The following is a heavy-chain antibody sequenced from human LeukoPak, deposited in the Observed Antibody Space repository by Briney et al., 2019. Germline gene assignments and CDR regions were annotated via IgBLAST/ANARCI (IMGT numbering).Heavy chain of an antibody. J-gene: IGHJ4*02. CDR2: IYYSGST. Sequence: PSRTLSLTCTVSGGSIISGDYYWSWIRQPPGKGLEWIGYIYYSGSTYYNPSLKSRVTLSVDTSKNQYSLKLSSVPAADTDVYYCARDADSALDYWGQGTLVTVSS. V-gene: IGHV4-30-4*01. D-gene: IGHD2-15*01. CDR3: ARDADSALDY. CDR1: GGSIISGDYY.